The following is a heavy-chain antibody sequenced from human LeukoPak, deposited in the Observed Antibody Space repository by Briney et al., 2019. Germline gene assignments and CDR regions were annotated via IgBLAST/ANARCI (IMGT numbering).Heavy chain of an antibody. D-gene: IGHD6-13*01. CDR1: GGTFSSYA. CDR3: ARDLPYSSSWESIDY. J-gene: IGHJ4*02. V-gene: IGHV1-69*06. CDR2: IIPIFGTA. Sequence: ATVKVSCKASGGTFSSYAISWVRRAPGQGLEWMGGIIPIFGTANYAQKFQGRVTITADKSTSTAYVELSSLRSEDTAVYYCARDLPYSSSWESIDYWGQGTLVTVSS.